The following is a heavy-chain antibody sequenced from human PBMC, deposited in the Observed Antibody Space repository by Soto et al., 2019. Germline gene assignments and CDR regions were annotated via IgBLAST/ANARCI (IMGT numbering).Heavy chain of an antibody. CDR3: AKVDGSGSYTYYYYGMDV. D-gene: IGHD3-10*01. V-gene: IGHV3-23*01. Sequence: GGSLRLSCAASGFTFSSYAMSWVRQAPGKGLEWVSAISGSGGSTYYADSVKGRFTISRDNSKNTLYLQMNSLRAEDTAVYYCAKVDGSGSYTYYYYGMDVWGQGTTVTVSS. CDR1: GFTFSSYA. J-gene: IGHJ6*02. CDR2: ISGSGGST.